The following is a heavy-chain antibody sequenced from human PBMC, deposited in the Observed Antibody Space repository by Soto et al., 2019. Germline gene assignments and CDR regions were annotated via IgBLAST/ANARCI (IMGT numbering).Heavy chain of an antibody. J-gene: IGHJ5*02. CDR3: ARDSGSGSSHP. D-gene: IGHD1-26*01. V-gene: IGHV4-31*03. Sequence: PSDPRSLTRTVSGGYISSGGNTWNSIRQHPGKGLEWIVYIYDSGRTYYNPSLKSRVTISVDTSKNQFSLKLSSVTAADTAVYYCARDSGSGSSHPWGQGTLVTVS. CDR2: IYDSGRT. CDR1: GGYISSGGNT.